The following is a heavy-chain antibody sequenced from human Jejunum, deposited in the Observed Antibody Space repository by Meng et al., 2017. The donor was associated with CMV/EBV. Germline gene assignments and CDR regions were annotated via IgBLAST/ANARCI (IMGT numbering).Heavy chain of an antibody. CDR2: MGGSGVDG. D-gene: IGHD5-24*01. CDR3: ARRRWLQFAVFDY. J-gene: IGHJ4*02. V-gene: IGHV3-11*01. Sequence: VPGKGLEWVSYMGGSGVDGYYADSVKGRFTSYRDNAKNSLFLQMNSLRAEDTAVYFCARRRWLQFAVFDYWGQGTLVTVSS.